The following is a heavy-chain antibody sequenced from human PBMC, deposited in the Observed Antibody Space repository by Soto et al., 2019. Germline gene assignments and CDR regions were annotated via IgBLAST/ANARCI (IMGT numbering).Heavy chain of an antibody. V-gene: IGHV4-31*03. Sequence: PSETLSLTCTVSGGSISSGGYYWSWIRQHPGKGLEWIGYIYYSGSTYYNPSLKSRVTISVDTSKNQFSLKLGSVTAADTAVYYCARVTVSNGDSFDYWGQGTLVTVSS. CDR2: IYYSGST. D-gene: IGHD4-17*01. CDR3: ARVTVSNGDSFDY. J-gene: IGHJ4*02. CDR1: GGSISSGGYY.